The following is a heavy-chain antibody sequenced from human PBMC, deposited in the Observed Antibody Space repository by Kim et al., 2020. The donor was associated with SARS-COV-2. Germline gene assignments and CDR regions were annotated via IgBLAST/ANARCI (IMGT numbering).Heavy chain of an antibody. D-gene: IGHD3-10*01. CDR1: GFTFSSYA. Sequence: GGSLRLSCAASGFTFSSYAMHWVRQAPGKGLEWVAVISYDGSNKYYADSVKGRFTISRDNSKNTLYLQMNSLRAEDTAVYYCARDIVLLWFGEMPYGMD. CDR3: ARDIVLLWFGEMPYGMD. V-gene: IGHV3-30*04. CDR2: ISYDGSNK. J-gene: IGHJ6*01.